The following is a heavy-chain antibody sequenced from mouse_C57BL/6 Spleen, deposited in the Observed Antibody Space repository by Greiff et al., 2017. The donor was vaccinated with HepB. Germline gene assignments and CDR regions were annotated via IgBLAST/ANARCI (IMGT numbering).Heavy chain of an antibody. CDR2: IDPSDSYT. D-gene: IGHD1-1*01. Sequence: QVHVKQPGAELVKPGASVKLSCKASGYTFTSYWMQWVKQRPGQGLEWIGEIDPSDSYTNYNQKFKGKATLTVDTSSSTAYMQLSSLTSEDSAVYYCARSPIYYYGSSSSGWYFDVWGTGTTVTVSS. J-gene: IGHJ1*03. V-gene: IGHV1-50*01. CDR3: ARSPIYYYGSSSSGWYFDV. CDR1: GYTFTSYW.